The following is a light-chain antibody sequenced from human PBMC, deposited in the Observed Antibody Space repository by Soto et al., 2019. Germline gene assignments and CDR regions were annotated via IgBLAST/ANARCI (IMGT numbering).Light chain of an antibody. J-gene: IGKJ2*01. V-gene: IGKV3-15*01. CDR3: QQYNNWPPYT. CDR2: AAS. CDR1: QSVSSN. Sequence: EIVMTQSPATLSVSPGARATLSCRASQSVSSNLAWHQQKPGQAPRLLIYAASTRATGIPARFSGGGSGTEFSLTISSLQSEDFAVYYCQQYNNWPPYTFGQGTKLEIK.